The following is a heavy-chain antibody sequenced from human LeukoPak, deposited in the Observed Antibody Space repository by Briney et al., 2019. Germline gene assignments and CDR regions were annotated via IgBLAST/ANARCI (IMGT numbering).Heavy chain of an antibody. J-gene: IGHJ6*02. V-gene: IGHV3-7*01. CDR1: GFTFSSYW. D-gene: IGHD3-22*01. CDR3: ARDRPYYYDSSVSAYYYYGMDV. Sequence: SGGSLRLSCAASGFTFSSYWMSWVRKAPGKGLEWVANIKQDGSEKYYVDSVKGRFTISRDNAKNSLYLQMNSLRAEDTAVYYCARDRPYYYDSSVSAYYYYGMDVWGQGTTVTVSS. CDR2: IKQDGSEK.